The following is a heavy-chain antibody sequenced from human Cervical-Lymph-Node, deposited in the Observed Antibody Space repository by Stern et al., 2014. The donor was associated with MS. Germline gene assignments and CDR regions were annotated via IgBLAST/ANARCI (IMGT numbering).Heavy chain of an antibody. J-gene: IGHJ4*01. CDR3: ARLPGAVGSFYFDS. CDR2: IYTSGRT. CDR1: GASINSGSYY. Sequence: QVQLQESGPGLVRPSKTLSLTCTVSGASINSGSYYWSWVRQPAGKGLEWIGRIYTSGRTDYSPSIISRVTIPLDTSKNQFSLHLSSVTAADTAVYYCARLPGAVGSFYFDSWGQGSLVTVSS. D-gene: IGHD6-19*01. V-gene: IGHV4-61*02.